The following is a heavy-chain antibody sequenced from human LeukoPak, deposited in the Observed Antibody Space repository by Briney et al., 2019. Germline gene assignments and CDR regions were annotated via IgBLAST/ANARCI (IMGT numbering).Heavy chain of an antibody. V-gene: IGHV3-9*01. D-gene: IGHD3-3*01. Sequence: GGSLRLSCAASGFTFDDYAMHWVRQAPGKGLEWVSGISWNSGSIGYADSVKGRFTISRDNAKNSPYLQMNSLRAEDTALYYCAKARFGYDFRYYFDYWGQGTLVTVSS. CDR1: GFTFDDYA. CDR3: AKARFGYDFRYYFDY. J-gene: IGHJ4*02. CDR2: ISWNSGSI.